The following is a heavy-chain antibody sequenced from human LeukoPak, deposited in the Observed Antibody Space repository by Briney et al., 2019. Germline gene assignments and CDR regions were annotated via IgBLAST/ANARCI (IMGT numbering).Heavy chain of an antibody. V-gene: IGHV3-15*01. CDR3: TTDRDGITMIPYYYYYYMDV. J-gene: IGHJ6*03. CDR1: GFTFSSYA. CDR2: IKSKTDGGTT. D-gene: IGHD3-22*01. Sequence: GGSLRLSCAASGFTFSSYAMSWVRQAPGKGLEWVGRIKSKTDGGTTDYAAPVKGRFTISRDDSKNTLYLQMNSLETEDTAVYYCTTDRDGITMIPYYYYYYMDVWGKGTTVTISS.